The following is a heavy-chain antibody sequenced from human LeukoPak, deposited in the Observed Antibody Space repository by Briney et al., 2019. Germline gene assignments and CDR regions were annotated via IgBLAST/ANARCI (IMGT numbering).Heavy chain of an antibody. Sequence: GASLKISCKGSGSIFTSYWVGWVRQLPGKGLEWMGIIYPGDSDTRYSPSFQGQVTISADKSISTAYLQGSSLKASDTAMYYCARTDCSGGSCYDLDYWGQGTLVTVSS. V-gene: IGHV5-51*01. D-gene: IGHD2-15*01. J-gene: IGHJ4*02. CDR2: IYPGDSDT. CDR3: ARTDCSGGSCYDLDY. CDR1: GSIFTSYW.